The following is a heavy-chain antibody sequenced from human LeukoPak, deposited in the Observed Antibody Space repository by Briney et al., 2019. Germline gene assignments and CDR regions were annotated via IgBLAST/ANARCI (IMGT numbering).Heavy chain of an antibody. Sequence: SETLSLTCAVYGGSFSGYYWSWIRQPPGKGLEWIGEINHSGSTNYSPSLKSRVTISVDTSKNQFSLKLSSVTAADTAVYYCAREMRLLWFGELGYYFDYWGQGTLVTVSS. CDR2: INHSGST. D-gene: IGHD3-10*01. CDR1: GGSFSGYY. J-gene: IGHJ4*02. V-gene: IGHV4-34*01. CDR3: AREMRLLWFGELGYYFDY.